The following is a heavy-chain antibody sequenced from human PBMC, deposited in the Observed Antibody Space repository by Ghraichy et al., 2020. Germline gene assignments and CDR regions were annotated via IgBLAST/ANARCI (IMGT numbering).Heavy chain of an antibody. CDR1: GFIFSTHE. D-gene: IGHD2-2*01. J-gene: IGHJ4*02. CDR3: ARQKYCTSTDCLHGRYYFDS. V-gene: IGHV3-48*03. Sequence: LSLTCAASGFIFSTHEMNWVRQAPGKGLEWISYINSSDSTINYADPVKGRFTISRDNAKSSLYLQMNSLRAEDTAVYFCARQKYCTSTDCLHGRYYFDSWGQGALVTVSS. CDR2: INSSDSTI.